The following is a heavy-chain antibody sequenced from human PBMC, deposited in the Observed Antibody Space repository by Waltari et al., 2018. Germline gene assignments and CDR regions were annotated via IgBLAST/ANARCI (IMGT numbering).Heavy chain of an antibody. CDR2: IKPDGSGE. CDR1: RFTFSNFW. Sequence: EVQLVESGGGLVQPGGSLRLSCAASRFTFSNFWMSWVRQTPRNGLEWVANIKPDGSGEYYMDSVKGRFIISRDNAKSSLFLQMNSPTAEDTAVYYCARDGYFYAMDVWGQGTTVTVSS. J-gene: IGHJ6*02. CDR3: ARDGYFYAMDV. V-gene: IGHV3-7*04.